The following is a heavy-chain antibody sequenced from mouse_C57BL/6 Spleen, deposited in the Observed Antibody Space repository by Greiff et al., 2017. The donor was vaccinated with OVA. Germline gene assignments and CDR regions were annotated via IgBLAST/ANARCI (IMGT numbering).Heavy chain of an antibody. CDR1: GYTFTSYW. Sequence: QVQLKQPGAELVRPGTSVKLSCKASGYTFTSYWMHWVKQRPGQGLEWIGVIDPSDSYTNYNQKFKGKATLTVDTSSSTAYMQLSSLTSEDSAVYYCARYYGYDGGFAYWGQGTLVTVSA. CDR3: ARYYGYDGGFAY. CDR2: IDPSDSYT. J-gene: IGHJ3*01. D-gene: IGHD2-2*01. V-gene: IGHV1-59*01.